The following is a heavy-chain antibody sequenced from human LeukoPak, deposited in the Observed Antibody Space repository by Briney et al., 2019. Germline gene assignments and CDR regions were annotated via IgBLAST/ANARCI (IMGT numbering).Heavy chain of an antibody. D-gene: IGHD3-10*01. Sequence: GGSLRLSCAASGFTFSSYWMSWVRQAPGKGLEWVANIKQDGSEKYYVDSVKGRFTISRDNAKNSLYLQMNSLRAEDTAVYYCAKSVGGSGSYALNYYYYYYMDVWGKGTTVTVSS. CDR1: GFTFSSYW. J-gene: IGHJ6*03. CDR2: IKQDGSEK. CDR3: AKSVGGSGSYALNYYYYYYMDV. V-gene: IGHV3-7*03.